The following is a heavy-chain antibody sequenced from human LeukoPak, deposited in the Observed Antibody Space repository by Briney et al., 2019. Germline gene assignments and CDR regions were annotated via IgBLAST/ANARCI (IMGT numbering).Heavy chain of an antibody. J-gene: IGHJ3*01. CDR3: ARRPRGYALDV. CDR2: ISTDSINK. Sequence: GGSLRLSCTASGFTFRDYAMHWVRQAPGKGLEWVALISTDSINKYYADSVAGRFTVSRDDSNNTLFLHLDTLKTEDTAVYFCARRPRGYALDVWGQGTMVTVS. V-gene: IGHV3-30*04. CDR1: GFTFRDYA.